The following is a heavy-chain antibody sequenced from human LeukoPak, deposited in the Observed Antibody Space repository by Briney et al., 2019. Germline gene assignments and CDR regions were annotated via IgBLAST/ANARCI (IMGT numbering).Heavy chain of an antibody. V-gene: IGHV4-39*07. CDR1: GGSISSSSYY. J-gene: IGHJ5*02. Sequence: SETLSLTCTVSGGSISSSSYYWGWIRQPPGKGLEWIGSIYYSGSTYYNPSLKSRVTISVDTSKNQFSLKLSSVTAADTAVYYCARGGPEYGSGSYWGPNWFDPWGQGTLVTVSS. D-gene: IGHD3-10*01. CDR3: ARGGPEYGSGSYWGPNWFDP. CDR2: IYYSGST.